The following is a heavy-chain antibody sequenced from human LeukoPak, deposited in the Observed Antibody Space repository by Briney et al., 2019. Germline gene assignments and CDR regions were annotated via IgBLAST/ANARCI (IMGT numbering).Heavy chain of an antibody. D-gene: IGHD3-22*01. V-gene: IGHV3-30*18. CDR3: AKSGGSSGYPQDY. J-gene: IGHJ4*02. Sequence: GRSLRLSCAASGFTFSNYGMHWVRQAPGKALEWVALISYDGLNKYYTDSVKGRFTISRDNSKNTLDLQMNSLRSEDTGVYYCAKSGGSSGYPQDYWGQGTLVTVSS. CDR2: ISYDGLNK. CDR1: GFTFSNYG.